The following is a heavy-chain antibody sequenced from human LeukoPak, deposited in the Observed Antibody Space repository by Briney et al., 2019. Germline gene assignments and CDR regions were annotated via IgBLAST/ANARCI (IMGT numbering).Heavy chain of an antibody. D-gene: IGHD2-2*01. V-gene: IGHV3-30-3*01. CDR3: ARDARQLPN. J-gene: IGHJ4*02. Sequence: GGSLRLSCAASGFTFSSYAMHWVRQAPGKGLEWVAVISYDGSNKYYADSVKGRFTISRDNSKNTLYLQMNSLRAEDTAVYYCARDARQLPNWGQGTLVTVSS. CDR1: GFTFSSYA. CDR2: ISYDGSNK.